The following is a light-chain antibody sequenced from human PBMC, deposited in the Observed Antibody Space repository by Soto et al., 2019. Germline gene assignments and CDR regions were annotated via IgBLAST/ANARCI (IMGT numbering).Light chain of an antibody. Sequence: DIHMTQSPSTLSASAGDRVNITCRANQGITNYLAWYQQKPGKVPKLLISAASTLQSGVPSRFTGSRSGTEFTLTTSSLQPEDVAGYYCQSYTSAPLTFCGGTK. CDR2: AAS. CDR3: QSYTSAPLT. V-gene: IGKV1-27*01. CDR1: QGITNY. J-gene: IGKJ4*01.